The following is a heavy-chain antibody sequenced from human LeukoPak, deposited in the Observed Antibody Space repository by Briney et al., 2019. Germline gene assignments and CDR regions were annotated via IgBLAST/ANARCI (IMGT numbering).Heavy chain of an antibody. D-gene: IGHD3-3*01. Sequence: GGSLTLFCAASVFTVSSNYMSWVRQAPGEGLEWVSVIYSGGSTYYADSVKGRFTIYRDNSKNTLYLQMNSLRAEDTAVYYCATTLRGTGYYDFWGGPPPFDYWGQGTLVTVSS. CDR1: VFTVSSNY. CDR2: IYSGGST. J-gene: IGHJ4*02. V-gene: IGHV3-53*01. CDR3: ATTLRGTGYYDFWGGPPPFDY.